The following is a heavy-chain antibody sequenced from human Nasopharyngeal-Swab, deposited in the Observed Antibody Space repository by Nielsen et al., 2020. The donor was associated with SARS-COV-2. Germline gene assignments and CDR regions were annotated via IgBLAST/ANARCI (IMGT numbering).Heavy chain of an antibody. V-gene: IGHV3-73*01. CDR3: TRDRGSYNWFDP. J-gene: IGHJ5*02. CDR1: GFTFSDCA. CDR2: VDQNNNAFAT. Sequence: GASLKISCAASGFTFSDCAIHWVRQASGRGLEWVGLVDQNNNAFATAYAASVMGRFTISRDDSTNMAHLQMNSLKTEDTAVYYCTRDRGSYNWFDPWGQGALVTVSS. D-gene: IGHD3-10*01.